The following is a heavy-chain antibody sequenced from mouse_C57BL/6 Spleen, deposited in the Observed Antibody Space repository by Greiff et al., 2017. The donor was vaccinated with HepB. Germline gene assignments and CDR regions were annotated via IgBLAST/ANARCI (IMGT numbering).Heavy chain of an antibody. D-gene: IGHD1-1*01. Sequence: EVKLQESGPGLVKPSQSLSLTCSVTGYSITSGYYWNWIRQFPGNKLEWMGYISYDGSNNYNPSLKNRISITRDTSKNQFFLKLNSVTTEDTATYYCARAVYGSCDYWGQGTTLTVSS. J-gene: IGHJ2*01. V-gene: IGHV3-6*01. CDR3: ARAVYGSCDY. CDR2: ISYDGSN. CDR1: GYSITSGYY.